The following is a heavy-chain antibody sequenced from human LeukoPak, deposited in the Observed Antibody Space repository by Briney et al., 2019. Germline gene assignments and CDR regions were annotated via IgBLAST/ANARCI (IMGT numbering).Heavy chain of an antibody. CDR1: GYTFTGYY. CDR3: HVDTAMVVIN. CDR2: INPNSGGT. D-gene: IGHD5-18*01. J-gene: IGHJ4*02. Sequence: VSVKVSCKASGYTFTGYYMHWVRQAPGQGLEWMGWINPNSGGTNYAQKFQGRVTMTGDTSISTAYMELSRLRSDDTAVYYCHVDTAMVVINWGQGTLVTVSS. V-gene: IGHV1-2*02.